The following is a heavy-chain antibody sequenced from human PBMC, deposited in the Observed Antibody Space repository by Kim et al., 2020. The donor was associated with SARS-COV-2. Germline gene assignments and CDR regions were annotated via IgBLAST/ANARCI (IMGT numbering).Heavy chain of an antibody. D-gene: IGHD4-17*01. V-gene: IGHV1-3*01. Sequence: ASVKVSCKASGYTFTSYAMHWVRQAPGQRLEWMGWINAGNGNTKYSQKFQGRVTITRDTSASTAYMELSSLRSEDTAVYYCARDRVATVTGNGMDVWGQGTTVTVSS. CDR2: INAGNGNT. CDR1: GYTFTSYA. J-gene: IGHJ6*02. CDR3: ARDRVATVTGNGMDV.